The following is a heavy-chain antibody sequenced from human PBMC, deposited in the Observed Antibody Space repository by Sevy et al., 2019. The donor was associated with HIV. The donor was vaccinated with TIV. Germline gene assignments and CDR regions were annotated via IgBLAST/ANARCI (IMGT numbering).Heavy chain of an antibody. J-gene: IGHJ6*02. CDR2: ISGSGGST. D-gene: IGHD3-10*01. V-gene: IGHV3-23*01. CDR1: GFTFSSYA. CDR3: ARGLLWFGELLNYYYGMDV. Sequence: GSLRLSCAASGFTFSSYAMSWVRQAPGKGLEWVSAISGSGGSTYYADSVKGRFTISRDNSKNTLYLQMNSLRAEDTAVYYCARGLLWFGELLNYYYGMDVWGQGTTVTVSS.